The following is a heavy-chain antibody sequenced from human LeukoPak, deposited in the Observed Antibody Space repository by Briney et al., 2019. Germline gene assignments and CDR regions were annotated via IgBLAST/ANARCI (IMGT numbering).Heavy chain of an antibody. CDR2: ISYDGSNK. CDR1: GFTFSSYG. CDR3: AKVRDIVMVVTATGPFDY. D-gene: IGHD2-15*01. Sequence: PGGSLRLSCAASGFTFSSYGMHWVRQAPGKGLEWVAVISYDGSNKYYADSVKGRFTISRDNSKNTLYLQMNSLRAEDTAVYYCAKVRDIVMVVTATGPFDYWGQGTLVTVS. V-gene: IGHV3-30*18. J-gene: IGHJ4*02.